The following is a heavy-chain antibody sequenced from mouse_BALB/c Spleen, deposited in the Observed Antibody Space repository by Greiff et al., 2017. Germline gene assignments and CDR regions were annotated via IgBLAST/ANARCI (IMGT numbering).Heavy chain of an antibody. Sequence: EVQLVESGGGLVKPGGSLKLSCAASGFTFSSYAMSWVRQSPEKRLEWVAEISSGGSYTYYPDTVTGRFTISRDNAKNTLYLEMSSLRSEDTAMYYCARERYDGVWYFDVWGAGTTVTVSS. J-gene: IGHJ1*01. CDR1: GFTFSSYA. D-gene: IGHD2-14*01. CDR3: ARERYDGVWYFDV. CDR2: ISSGGSYT. V-gene: IGHV5-9-4*01.